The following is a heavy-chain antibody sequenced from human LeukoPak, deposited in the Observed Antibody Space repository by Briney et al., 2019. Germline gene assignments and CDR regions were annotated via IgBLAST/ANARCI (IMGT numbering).Heavy chain of an antibody. CDR3: ARDRVSLWFGESYYFDY. CDR2: INTNTGNP. Sequence: ASVKVSCKASGYTFTSYAMNWVRQAPGQGLEWMGWINTNTGNPTYAQGFTGRFVFSLDTSVSTAYLQISSLKAEDTAVYYCARDRVSLWFGESYYFDYWGQGTLDTVSS. D-gene: IGHD3-10*01. J-gene: IGHJ4*02. CDR1: GYTFTSYA. V-gene: IGHV7-4-1*02.